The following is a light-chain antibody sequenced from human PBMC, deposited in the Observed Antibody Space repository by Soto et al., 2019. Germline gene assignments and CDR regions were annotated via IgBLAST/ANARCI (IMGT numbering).Light chain of an antibody. CDR3: SSYTSSSTMV. CDR1: SSDVGGYAY. V-gene: IGLV2-14*01. J-gene: IGLJ2*01. CDR2: DVS. Sequence: QSVLTQPASVSGSSRQSITISCTGTSSDVGGYAYVSWYQQQPGTTTKLMIYDVSNRPSGVSNRFSGSKSGNTASLTISGLQAEDEADYYCSSYTSSSTMVFGGGTKLTVL.